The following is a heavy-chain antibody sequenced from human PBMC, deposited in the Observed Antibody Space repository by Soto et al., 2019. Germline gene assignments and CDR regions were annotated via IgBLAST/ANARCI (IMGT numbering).Heavy chain of an antibody. J-gene: IGHJ4*02. V-gene: IGHV4-30-4*01. Sequence: TSETLSLTCTVSGGSISSGDYYWSWIRQPPGKGLEWIGYIYYSGSTYYNPSLKSRVTISVDNSKNTLYLQMNSLRAEDTAVYYCARHMIRGVLTTNFDYWGQGTLVTVSS. D-gene: IGHD3-10*01. CDR2: IYYSGST. CDR1: GGSISSGDYY. CDR3: ARHMIRGVLTTNFDY.